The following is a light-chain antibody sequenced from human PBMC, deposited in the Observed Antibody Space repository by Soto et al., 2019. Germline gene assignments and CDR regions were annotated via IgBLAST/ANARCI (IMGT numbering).Light chain of an antibody. CDR1: QSVNDY. CDR2: AAS. CDR3: QQTYSTPQT. Sequence: IQMPQPQSSLSASLGDRFTFTCRASQSVNDYIHWYQQKPGKPPNLLIYAASNLHTGVPSRFSGSGSGTEFTLTISSLQPEDFAAYYCQQTYSTPQTFGQGTRLEIK. J-gene: IGKJ5*01. V-gene: IGKV1-39*01.